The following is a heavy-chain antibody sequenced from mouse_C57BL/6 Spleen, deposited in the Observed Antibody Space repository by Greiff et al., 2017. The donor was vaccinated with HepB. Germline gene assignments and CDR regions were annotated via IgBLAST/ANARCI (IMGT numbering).Heavy chain of an antibody. D-gene: IGHD2-5*01. CDR3: ARISNFQPYWYFDV. CDR1: GYTFTSYW. V-gene: IGHV1-69*01. CDR2: IDPSDSYT. Sequence: QVQLQQSGAELVMPGASVKLSCKASGYTFTSYWMHWVKQRPGQGLEWIGEIDPSDSYTNYNQKFKGKSTLTVDKSSSTAYMQLSSLTSEDSAVYYCARISNFQPYWYFDVWGTGTTVTVSS. J-gene: IGHJ1*03.